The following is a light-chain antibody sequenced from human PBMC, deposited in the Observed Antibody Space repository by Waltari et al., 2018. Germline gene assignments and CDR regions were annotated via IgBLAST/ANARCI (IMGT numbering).Light chain of an antibody. CDR2: DTS. J-gene: IGKJ1*01. CDR3: QHNVRLPVT. V-gene: IGKV3-20*01. CDR1: QNVGRS. Sequence: IVLTQSPGTLSLSPGESATLSCRASQNVGRSLVWYQQKPGQAPGLLIYDTSTRATGIPDRFSGSGSGTDFSLSIARLEPEDFAVYYCQHNVRLPVTFGQGTKVEI.